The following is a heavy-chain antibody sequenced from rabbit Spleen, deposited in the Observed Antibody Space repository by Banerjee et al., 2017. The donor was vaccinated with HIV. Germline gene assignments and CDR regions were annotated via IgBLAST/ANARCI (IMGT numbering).Heavy chain of an antibody. CDR1: GFSFSSRYY. V-gene: IGHV1S40*01. CDR2: IYGGSSGTT. J-gene: IGHJ6*01. D-gene: IGHD8-1*01. CDR3: ARDTGSSFSSYGMDL. Sequence: QSLEESGGDLVKPGASLTLTCTASGFSFSSRYYMWWVRQAPGKGLEWIACIYGGSSGTTYYASWAKGRFTISKTSSTTVTLQMTSLTAADTATYFCARDTGSSFSSYGMDLWGPGTLVTVS.